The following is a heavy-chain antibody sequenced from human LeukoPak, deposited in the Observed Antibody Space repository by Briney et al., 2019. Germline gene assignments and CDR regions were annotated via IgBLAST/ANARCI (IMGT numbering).Heavy chain of an antibody. V-gene: IGHV4-59*01. CDR2: IYYSGST. CDR3: ARVPAQFYFDY. D-gene: IGHD5-24*01. J-gene: IGHJ4*02. Sequence: PSETLSLTCTVSGGSITAYYWNWIRQPPGKGLEWIGRIYYSGSTDFNPSLRGRVTMSVDTSKNQFSLNLRSVTAADTAVYYCARVPAQFYFDYWGQGTLVTVSS. CDR1: GGSITAYY.